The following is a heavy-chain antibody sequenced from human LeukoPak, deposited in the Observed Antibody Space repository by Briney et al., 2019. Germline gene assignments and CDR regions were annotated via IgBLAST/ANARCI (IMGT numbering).Heavy chain of an antibody. Sequence: SETLSLTCNVSGASISSGSYYWSWIRQPAGKGLEWIGRIYSSGATNYNPSLKTRVTISLDTSKNQFSLKLSSVTAADTAVYYCARGRDLYYYDISGYRVDAFDIWGQGTMVTVSS. CDR3: ARGRDLYYYDISGYRVDAFDI. CDR2: IYSSGAT. J-gene: IGHJ3*02. D-gene: IGHD3-22*01. V-gene: IGHV4-61*10. CDR1: GASISSGSYY.